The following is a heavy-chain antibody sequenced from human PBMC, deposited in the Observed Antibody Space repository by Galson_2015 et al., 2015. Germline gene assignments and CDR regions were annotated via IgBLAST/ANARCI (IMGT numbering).Heavy chain of an antibody. Sequence: SLRLSCAASGFTFDNYAMHWVRQAPGKGLEWVSGISWNSAYTGYADSVKGRFTISRDNAKNSLYLQMNSLRPGDTAFYYCAKVNGDGWDPAYYMDVWGQGTSVTVSS. V-gene: IGHV3-9*01. CDR1: GFTFDNYA. J-gene: IGHJ6*03. CDR3: AKVNGDGWDPAYYMDV. CDR2: ISWNSAYT. D-gene: IGHD2-21*01.